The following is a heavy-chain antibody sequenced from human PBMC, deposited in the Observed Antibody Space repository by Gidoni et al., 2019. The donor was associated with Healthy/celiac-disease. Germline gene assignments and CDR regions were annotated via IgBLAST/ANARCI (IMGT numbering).Heavy chain of an antibody. V-gene: IGHV1-69*06. J-gene: IGHJ6*02. CDR2: IIPIFGTA. CDR1: GGTFSSYA. CDR3: ARVFWGIAVAGTGYYYYGMDV. D-gene: IGHD6-19*01. Sequence: QVQLVQSGAEVKKPGSSVKVSCKASGGTFSSYAISWVRQAPGQGLEWMGGIIPIFGTANYAQKFQGRVTITADKSTSTAYMELSSLRSEDTAVYYCARVFWGIAVAGTGYYYYGMDVWGQGTTVTVSS.